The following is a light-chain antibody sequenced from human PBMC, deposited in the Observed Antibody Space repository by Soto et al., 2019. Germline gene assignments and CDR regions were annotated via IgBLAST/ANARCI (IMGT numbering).Light chain of an antibody. CDR3: SSYTSSSVV. CDR2: DVS. Sequence: QSALTQPASVSGSPGQSSTISCTGTSSDVGGYNYVSWYQQHPGKAPKLMIYDVSNRPSEVSNRFSGSKSGNTASLTISGLQAEDEADYYCSSYTSSSVVFGGGTKLTVL. J-gene: IGLJ2*01. CDR1: SSDVGGYNY. V-gene: IGLV2-14*01.